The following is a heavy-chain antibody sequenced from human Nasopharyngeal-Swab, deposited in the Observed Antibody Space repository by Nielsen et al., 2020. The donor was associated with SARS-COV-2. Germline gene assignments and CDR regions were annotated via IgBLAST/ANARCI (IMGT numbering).Heavy chain of an antibody. CDR1: GFTVSSYT. J-gene: IGHJ4*02. V-gene: IGHV3-23*01. Sequence: GESQKISRAAYGFTVSSYTMSWARQAQGKGLEWVSATSGSGGSTYYADTVKGRFTISRDNSKNTLYLQMNSLRAEDTAVYYCAKDLQGYSGSYFNWGQGTLVTVSS. CDR3: AKDLQGYSGSYFN. CDR2: TSGSGGST. D-gene: IGHD1-26*01.